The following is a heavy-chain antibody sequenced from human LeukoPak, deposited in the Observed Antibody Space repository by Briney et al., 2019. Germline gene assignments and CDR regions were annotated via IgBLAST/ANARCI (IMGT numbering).Heavy chain of an antibody. V-gene: IGHV4-38-2*02. CDR1: GDSVTNDFF. D-gene: IGHD1-14*01. CDR3: ARWASISREPGGFFDH. Sequence: SETLSLTCTVSGDSVTNDFFWGWVRQPPGKELEWIGSFCLGRDTYYRPSLKSRVTISVDTSKNQFSLNLDSVTAADTAVYYCARWASISREPGGFFDHWGQGTLVTVSS. J-gene: IGHJ4*02. CDR2: FCLGRDT.